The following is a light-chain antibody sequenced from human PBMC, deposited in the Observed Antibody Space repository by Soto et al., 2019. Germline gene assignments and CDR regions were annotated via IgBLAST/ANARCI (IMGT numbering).Light chain of an antibody. CDR2: GVS. Sequence: QSALTQPASVSGSPGQSITISCTGTSSDVGAYNYVSWYQHHPGKVPKVMIYGVSNRPSGVSNRFSGSKSGNTASLTIYGLQAEDEADYYCCSYAGSYTHVFGTGTKLTVL. V-gene: IGLV2-14*01. CDR1: SSDVGAYNY. CDR3: CSYAGSYTHV. J-gene: IGLJ1*01.